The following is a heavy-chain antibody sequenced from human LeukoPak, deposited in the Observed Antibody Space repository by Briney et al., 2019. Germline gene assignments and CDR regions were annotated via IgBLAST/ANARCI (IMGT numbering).Heavy chain of an antibody. Sequence: GGSLRLSCAASGFTFSNYVMHWVRQAPGKGLEWVAFISYDGSNKYYADSVKGRFTISRDNSKNTLYLQMNSLRAEDTAVYYCAKDRQLIWFGELLSPTFDYWGQGTLVTVPS. J-gene: IGHJ4*02. CDR2: ISYDGSNK. V-gene: IGHV3-30*18. CDR3: AKDRQLIWFGELLSPTFDY. D-gene: IGHD3-10*01. CDR1: GFTFSNYV.